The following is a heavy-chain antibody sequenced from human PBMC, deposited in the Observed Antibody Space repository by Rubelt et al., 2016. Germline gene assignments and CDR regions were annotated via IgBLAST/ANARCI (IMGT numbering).Heavy chain of an antibody. CDR3: ARGKEGLGVTMMDY. V-gene: IGHV4-34*01. CDR2: INHRGST. CDR1: GGSFSGYY. Sequence: QVQLQQWGAGLLKPSETLSLTCAVYGGSFSGYYWSWIRQPPGKGLEWIGEINHRGSTKYNPSLKRRVTISVDTSKNQFSLKLSSVTAADTAVYYCARGKEGLGVTMMDYWGQGTLVTVSS. D-gene: IGHD3-22*01. J-gene: IGHJ4*02.